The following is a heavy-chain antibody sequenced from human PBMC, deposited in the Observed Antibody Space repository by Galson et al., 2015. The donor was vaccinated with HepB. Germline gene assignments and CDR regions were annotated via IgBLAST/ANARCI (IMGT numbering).Heavy chain of an antibody. Sequence: SVKVSCKASGGTFNKHGVTWVRQAPGQGLEWMGGIIPMFSTANYAQKFQGRVTITADESTSTAYMELSSLRSEDSAMYYCARGHRDYGSGSFYPRHFEYWGQGTLVSVS. J-gene: IGHJ4*02. CDR3: ARGHRDYGSGSFYPRHFEY. CDR1: GGTFNKHG. D-gene: IGHD3-10*01. CDR2: IIPMFSTA. V-gene: IGHV1-69*13.